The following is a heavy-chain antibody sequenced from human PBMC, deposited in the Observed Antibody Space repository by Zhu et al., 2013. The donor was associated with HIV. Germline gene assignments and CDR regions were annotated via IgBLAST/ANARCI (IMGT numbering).Heavy chain of an antibody. J-gene: IGHJ4*02. Sequence: QVQLQESGPGLVKPSETLSLTCAVSGYSITSGYYWSWIRQPPGKGLEWIGYIYYSGSTNYNPSLKSRVTISVDTSKNQFSLKLSSVTAADTAVYYCARVPRRRQLPDYWGQG. CDR1: GYSITSGYY. CDR3: ARVPRRRQLPDY. D-gene: IGHD1-26*01. V-gene: IGHV4-61*01. CDR2: IYYSGST.